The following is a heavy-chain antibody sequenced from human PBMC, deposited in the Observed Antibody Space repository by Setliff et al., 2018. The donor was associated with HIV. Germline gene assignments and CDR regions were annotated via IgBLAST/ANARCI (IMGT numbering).Heavy chain of an antibody. Sequence: PGGSLRLSCAASGFAFSSHQMSWVRQAPGKGLEWVAKIRQDGTDKYYVDSVKGRFTISRDNAKNSLYLQMNSLRAADTAVYYCASPKERYYYGSGTNVREYYGMDVWGQGTTVTVSS. CDR3: ASPKERYYYGSGTNVREYYGMDV. CDR2: IRQDGTDK. V-gene: IGHV3-7*03. CDR1: GFAFSSHQ. D-gene: IGHD3-10*01. J-gene: IGHJ6*02.